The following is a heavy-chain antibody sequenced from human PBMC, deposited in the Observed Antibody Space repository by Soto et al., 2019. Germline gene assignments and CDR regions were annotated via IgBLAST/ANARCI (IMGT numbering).Heavy chain of an antibody. V-gene: IGHV3-11*01. CDR1: GFTFSAYY. CDR3: ARDLYYDGSGYYSGGIDY. D-gene: IGHD3-22*01. CDR2: ISGSGGTM. J-gene: IGHJ4*02. Sequence: QVQLVESGGGMVNPGGSLRLSCAASGFTFSAYYVGWIRQAPGKGLEWVSYISGSGGTMYYADSVTGRFTISRDNTKNSLYLQMNSLRAEDTAVYYCARDLYYDGSGYYSGGIDYWGQGTLVTVSS.